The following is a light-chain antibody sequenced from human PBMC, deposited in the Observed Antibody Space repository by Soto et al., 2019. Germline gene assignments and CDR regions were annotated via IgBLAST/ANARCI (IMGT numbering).Light chain of an antibody. CDR2: AAS. Sequence: DIQMTQSPSSLSASVGDRVTITCRASQGIRNYLAWYQQKPGKAPKLLIYAASTLPPGVPSRFSGSGSGTDFTLTISSLQPEDVATYYCQKYNSALGGFGQGTKVEIK. CDR1: QGIRNY. V-gene: IGKV1-27*01. J-gene: IGKJ1*01. CDR3: QKYNSALGG.